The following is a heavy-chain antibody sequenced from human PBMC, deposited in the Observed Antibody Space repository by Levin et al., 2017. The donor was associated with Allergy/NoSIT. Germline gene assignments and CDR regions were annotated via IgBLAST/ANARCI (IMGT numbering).Heavy chain of an antibody. Sequence: GGSLRLSCAASGFTFSSYAMHWVRQAPGKGLEWVAVISYDGSNKYYADSVKGRFTISRDNSKNTLYLQMNSLRAEDTAVYYCARDRRSVGATRRLYYYYYGMDVWGQGPTVTVSS. CDR2: ISYDGSNK. V-gene: IGHV3-30-3*01. J-gene: IGHJ6*02. CDR3: ARDRRSVGATRRLYYYYYGMDV. D-gene: IGHD1-26*01. CDR1: GFTFSSYA.